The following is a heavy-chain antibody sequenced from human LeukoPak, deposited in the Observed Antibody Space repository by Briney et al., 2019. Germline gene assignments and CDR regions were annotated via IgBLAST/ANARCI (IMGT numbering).Heavy chain of an antibody. CDR2: INHSGST. V-gene: IGHV4-34*01. D-gene: IGHD3-3*01. J-gene: IGHJ5*02. CDR3: ASITIFGVVPTTTWFDP. CDR1: GGSFNGYY. Sequence: KPSETLSLTCAVYGGSFNGYYWSWIRQPPGKGLEWIGEINHSGSTNYNPSLKSRVTISVDTSKNQFSLKLSSVTAADMAVYYCASITIFGVVPTTTWFDPWGQGTLVTVSS.